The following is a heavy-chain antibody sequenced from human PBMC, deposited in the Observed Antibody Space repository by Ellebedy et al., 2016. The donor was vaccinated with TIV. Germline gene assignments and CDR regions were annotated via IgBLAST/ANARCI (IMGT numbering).Heavy chain of an antibody. Sequence: GGSLRLSXAASGFTFTNYAMTWVRQAPGKGLEWVSGISGSGDSPYYADSVKGRFTISRDNPKNTLYLQMNSLRPEDTAVYFCAKDRDTALPGDGLDVWGPGTTVTVSS. D-gene: IGHD5-18*01. CDR1: GFTFTNYA. CDR2: ISGSGDSP. CDR3: AKDRDTALPGDGLDV. J-gene: IGHJ6*02. V-gene: IGHV3-23*01.